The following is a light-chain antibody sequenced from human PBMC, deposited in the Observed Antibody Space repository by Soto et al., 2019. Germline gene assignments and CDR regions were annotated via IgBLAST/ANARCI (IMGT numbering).Light chain of an antibody. J-gene: IGLJ2*01. CDR2: INSDGSH. CDR1: SGHSSYA. CDR3: QAWGTGMV. Sequence: QLVLTQPPSASASLGASVRLTFTLNSGHSSYAIAWHQQQPEKGPQYLMKINSDGSHSKGGGIPDRFSGSSSGAERYLTIPSLQSEDGANYYCQAWGTGMVFGGGTNPTVL. V-gene: IGLV4-69*01.